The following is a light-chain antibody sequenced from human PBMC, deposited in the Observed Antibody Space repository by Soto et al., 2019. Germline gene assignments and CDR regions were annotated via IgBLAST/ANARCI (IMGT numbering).Light chain of an antibody. V-gene: IGLV2-14*01. J-gene: IGLJ2*01. CDR1: SSDVGGYNF. CDR3: SSWTSSTTQV. Sequence: QSALTQPASVSGSPGQSITISCTGTSSDVGGYNFVSWYQQHPGKAPKLMIFEVNNRPSGVSNRFSGSKSGNTASLTISGLQAEDAADYYCSSWTSSTTQVLGGGTKVTVL. CDR2: EVN.